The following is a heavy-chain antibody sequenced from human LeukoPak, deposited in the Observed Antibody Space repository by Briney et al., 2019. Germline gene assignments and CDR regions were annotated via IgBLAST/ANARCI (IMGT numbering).Heavy chain of an antibody. CDR2: ISSSGSTI. CDR3: ARDLYYYDSSGYWLIDY. J-gene: IGHJ4*02. Sequence: PGGSLRLSCAASGFTFSDYYMSWIRQAPGKGLEWVSYISSSGSTIYYADSVKGRFTISRDNAKNSLYLQMNSLRAEDTAVYYCARDLYYYDSSGYWLIDYWGQGTLVTVSS. D-gene: IGHD3-22*01. CDR1: GFTFSDYY. V-gene: IGHV3-11*04.